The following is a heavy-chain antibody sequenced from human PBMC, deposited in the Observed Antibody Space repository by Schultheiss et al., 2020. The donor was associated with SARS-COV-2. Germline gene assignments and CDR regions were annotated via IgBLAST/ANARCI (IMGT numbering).Heavy chain of an antibody. Sequence: ASVKVSCKASGYTFTGYYIHWVRQAPGQGLEWMGRINPNSGGTNYAQKFQGRVTMTRDTSISTAYMELSSLRSDDTAVYYCARGGTVVRGNWFDPWGQGTLVTVSS. CDR1: GYTFTGYY. V-gene: IGHV1-2*06. D-gene: IGHD4-23*01. CDR2: INPNSGGT. J-gene: IGHJ5*02. CDR3: ARGGTVVRGNWFDP.